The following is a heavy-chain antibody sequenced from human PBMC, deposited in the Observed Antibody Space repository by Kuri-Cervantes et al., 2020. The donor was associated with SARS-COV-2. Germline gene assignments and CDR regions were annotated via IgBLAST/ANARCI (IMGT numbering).Heavy chain of an antibody. D-gene: IGHD3-3*01. CDR1: GFTFSSYS. J-gene: IGHJ4*02. Sequence: GGSLRLSSAASGFTFSSYSMNWVRQASGKGLKWVSSISSSSSYIYYAASVKGRFTISRDNAKNSLYLQMNSLRAEDTAVYYCARTYDFWSGYSSALIDYWGQGTLVTVSS. CDR2: ISSSSSYI. V-gene: IGHV3-21*01. CDR3: ARTYDFWSGYSSALIDY.